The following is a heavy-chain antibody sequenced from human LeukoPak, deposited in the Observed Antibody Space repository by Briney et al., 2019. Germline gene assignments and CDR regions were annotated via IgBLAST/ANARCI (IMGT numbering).Heavy chain of an antibody. CDR2: IYYSGST. J-gene: IGHJ4*02. D-gene: IGHD2-2*01. CDR3: ARAHCSSTSCYDDY. Sequence: SETLSLTCTVSGGSISSSSYYWGWIRQPPGKGLEWIGYIYYSGSTNYNPSLKSRVTISVDTSKNQFSLKLSSVTAADTAVYYCARAHCSSTSCYDDYWGQGTLVTVSS. V-gene: IGHV4-61*05. CDR1: GGSISSSSYY.